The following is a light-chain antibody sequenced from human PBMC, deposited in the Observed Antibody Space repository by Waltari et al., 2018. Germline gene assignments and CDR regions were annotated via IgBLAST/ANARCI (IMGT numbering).Light chain of an antibody. CDR3: AAWDDTLNAYV. Sequence: QSVLPQPPSASGPPGQRVTISCSGSSSNIGINTVNWYPHHPGTAPKLFIFNNNRRPSGVPDLFSGSSSGTSASLAISGLQSGDEADYDCAAWDDTLNAYVFGTGTKVTVL. CDR1: SSNIGINT. J-gene: IGLJ1*01. V-gene: IGLV1-44*01. CDR2: NNN.